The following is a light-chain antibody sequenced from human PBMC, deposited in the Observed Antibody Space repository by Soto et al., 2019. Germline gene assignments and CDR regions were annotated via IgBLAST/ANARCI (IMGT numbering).Light chain of an antibody. Sequence: IDLTQSPASLSASVGDIVTITCRASQGISSYLGWYQQKTGKAPNXXIYDASTLHSGVPSRFSGGGSGTDFTLTISSLQPEDFATYYCQQVNVYPSTFGGGTKVDI. V-gene: IGKV1-9*01. CDR3: QQVNVYPST. J-gene: IGKJ4*01. CDR2: DAS. CDR1: QGISSY.